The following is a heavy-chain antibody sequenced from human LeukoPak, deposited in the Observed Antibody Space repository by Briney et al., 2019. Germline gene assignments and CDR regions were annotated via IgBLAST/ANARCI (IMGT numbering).Heavy chain of an antibody. V-gene: IGHV3-48*04. CDR1: GFTFDTYS. CDR3: VARGGWARFDY. D-gene: IGHD6-19*01. J-gene: IGHJ4*02. Sequence: GGALRLSCVASGFTFDTYSMNWVRQAPGKGLEWTSYITDDSKTMYYADSVKGRFTISRDNAKNALYLQMNSLRGEDTAVYYCVARGGWARFDYWGQGTLVTVSS. CDR2: ITDDSKTM.